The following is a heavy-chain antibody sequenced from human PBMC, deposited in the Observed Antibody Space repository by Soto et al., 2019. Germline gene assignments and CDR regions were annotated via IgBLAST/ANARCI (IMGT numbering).Heavy chain of an antibody. J-gene: IGHJ4*02. CDR1: GGSITSNHW. CDR2: IFHRGTS. V-gene: IGHV4-4*02. CDR3: ASKYCPSTICYLFDN. Sequence: QLQLQESGPGLVKPSGTLSLTCSVSGGSITSNHWWSWVSQAPGKGLEWIGEIFHRGTSHHNPSLESRVNLSVDKSNNQFSLMLTSVTAADTAVYYCASKYCPSTICYLFDNWGQGALVTVSS. D-gene: IGHD2-15*01.